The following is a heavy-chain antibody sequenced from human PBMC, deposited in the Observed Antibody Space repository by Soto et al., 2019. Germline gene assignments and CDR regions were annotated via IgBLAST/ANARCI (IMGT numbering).Heavy chain of an antibody. CDR1: GFTFSSYG. V-gene: IGHV3-30*03. D-gene: IGHD3-3*01. Sequence: GGSLRLSCAASGFTFSSYGMHWVRQAPGKGLEWVAVISYDGSNKYYADSVKGRFTISRDNPKNTLYLQMNSLRAEDTAVYYCAILRITIFGVVINPPKPHYYYYGMDVWGQGTTVTVSS. CDR3: AILRITIFGVVINPPKPHYYYYGMDV. CDR2: ISYDGSNK. J-gene: IGHJ6*02.